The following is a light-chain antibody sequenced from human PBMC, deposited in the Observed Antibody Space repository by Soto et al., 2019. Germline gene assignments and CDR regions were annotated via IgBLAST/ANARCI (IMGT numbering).Light chain of an antibody. CDR1: SRDAGDYND. Sequence: QSALTQPASVSGSPGQSITISSTGTSRDAGDYNDVSCYQQHPGKAPKVMIYEVTNRPSGVSNRFSGSKSGNTASLTISGLQAEDEADYYCISYANNTLFGRGTKLTVL. V-gene: IGLV2-14*01. CDR2: EVT. J-gene: IGLJ2*01. CDR3: ISYANNTL.